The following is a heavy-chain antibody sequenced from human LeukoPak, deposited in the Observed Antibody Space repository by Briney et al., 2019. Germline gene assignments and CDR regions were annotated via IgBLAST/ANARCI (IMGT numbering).Heavy chain of an antibody. Sequence: PSETLSLTCAVSGGSISSGGYSWSWIRQPPGKGLEWIGYIYYSGSTNYNPSLKSRVTISVDTSKNQFSLKLSSVTAADTAVYYCARDIWVNYYDSSGSFYYYYYYMDVWGKGTTVTVSS. V-gene: IGHV4-61*08. J-gene: IGHJ6*03. D-gene: IGHD3-22*01. CDR3: ARDIWVNYYDSSGSFYYYYYYMDV. CDR2: IYYSGST. CDR1: GGSISSGGYS.